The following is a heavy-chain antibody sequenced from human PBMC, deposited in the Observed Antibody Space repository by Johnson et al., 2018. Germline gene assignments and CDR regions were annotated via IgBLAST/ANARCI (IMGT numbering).Heavy chain of an antibody. Sequence: VQLQESGGDLVQPGGSLRLSCAASGFTFSSYAMGWVRQAPGKGLEWVSTVTASGDNTYYADSVKGRFTISRDNSKNSLYLQMNTLRADDTALKYCAKSRGVSYYSAMGVWGQGTTVTVSS. J-gene: IGHJ6*02. CDR2: VTASGDNT. V-gene: IGHV3-23*01. CDR3: AKSRGVSYYSAMGV. CDR1: GFTFSSYA.